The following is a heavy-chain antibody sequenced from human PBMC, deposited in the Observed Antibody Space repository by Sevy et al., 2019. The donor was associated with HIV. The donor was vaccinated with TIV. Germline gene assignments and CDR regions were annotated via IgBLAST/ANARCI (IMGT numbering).Heavy chain of an antibody. V-gene: IGHV3-66*01. CDR3: ARGKSGYGYALNY. D-gene: IGHD5-18*01. J-gene: IGHJ4*02. CDR2: IHSDDTT. Sequence: GGSLRLSCAASGFTVNSNYMTWVRQAPGKGLEGVSVIHSDDTTYHADTVKDRFTISRDNFRNTLYLHMSSLRAEDTAVYYCARGKSGYGYALNYWGQGTLVTVSS. CDR1: GFTVNSNY.